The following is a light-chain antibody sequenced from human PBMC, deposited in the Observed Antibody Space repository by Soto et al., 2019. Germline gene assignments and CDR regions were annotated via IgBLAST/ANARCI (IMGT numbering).Light chain of an antibody. CDR3: QQRSTWPT. J-gene: IGKJ2*01. Sequence: EIVLTQSPATLSLSPGERATLSCRASQSVNSYLAWYQQRPGRAPRLLIYDASNRATGIPARFSGSGSGTDFTLTISSLEPEDFAVYYCQQRSTWPTFGQGTKLEIK. V-gene: IGKV3-11*01. CDR1: QSVNSY. CDR2: DAS.